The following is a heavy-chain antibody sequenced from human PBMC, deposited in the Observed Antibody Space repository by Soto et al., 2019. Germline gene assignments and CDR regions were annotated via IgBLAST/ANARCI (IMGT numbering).Heavy chain of an antibody. J-gene: IGHJ4*02. V-gene: IGHV1-8*01. CDR2: MTPNSGTP. Sequence: QVQLVQSGAEVKKPGASVRVSCKTSGYTFTTYDINWVRQATGQGLEWMGWMTPNSGTPGYTQKFQGRVTMTRNTSISTAYMELSSLRSEDTAVYYCARGRVAARRVRHYWGQGTLVTVSS. D-gene: IGHD6-6*01. CDR3: ARGRVAARRVRHY. CDR1: GYTFTTYD.